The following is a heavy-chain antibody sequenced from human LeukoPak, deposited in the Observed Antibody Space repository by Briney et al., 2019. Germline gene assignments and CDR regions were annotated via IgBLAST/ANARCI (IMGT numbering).Heavy chain of an antibody. CDR1: GGSISSGDFY. Sequence: SETLSLTCSVSGGSISSGDFYWSWFRQPPGKGLEWIGYIYYSGTTYYNPSLRSRVTLSVDTSKNQFSLRLNSVTAADTAVYYCARKRYDDPYFFDYWGQGTLVTVSS. V-gene: IGHV4-30-4*01. CDR3: ARKRYDDPYFFDY. CDR2: IYYSGTT. J-gene: IGHJ4*02. D-gene: IGHD3-22*01.